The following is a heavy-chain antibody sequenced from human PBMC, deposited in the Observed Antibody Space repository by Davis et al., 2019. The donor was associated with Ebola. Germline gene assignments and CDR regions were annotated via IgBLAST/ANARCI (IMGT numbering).Heavy chain of an antibody. D-gene: IGHD3-3*01. Sequence: GESLKISCVASGFTVNNYWMHWVRQVPGKGLVWVSRINNDGSNTDYADSVKGRFTISRDNAKNTLYLQMNSLRVEDTAVYFCAKGGVLRILEWLGVWGKGTTVTVSS. J-gene: IGHJ6*04. V-gene: IGHV3-74*01. CDR2: INNDGSNT. CDR3: AKGGVLRILEWLGV. CDR1: GFTVNNYW.